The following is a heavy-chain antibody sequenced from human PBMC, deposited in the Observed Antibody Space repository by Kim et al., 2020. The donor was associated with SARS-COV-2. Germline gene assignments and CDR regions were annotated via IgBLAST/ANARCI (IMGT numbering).Heavy chain of an antibody. CDR1: GGSISSSSYY. V-gene: IGHV4-39*02. Sequence: SETLSLTCTVSGGSISSSSYYWGWIRQPPGKGLEWNGSIYYSGSTYYNPSLKSRVTLSVDTSKNQFSLKLSSVTAADTDVYYCAREDPGSYDWSDSNWFEPWGQVTLVSVS. D-gene: IGHD3-10*01. J-gene: IGHJ5*02. CDR2: IYYSGST. CDR3: AREDPGSYDWSDSNWFEP.